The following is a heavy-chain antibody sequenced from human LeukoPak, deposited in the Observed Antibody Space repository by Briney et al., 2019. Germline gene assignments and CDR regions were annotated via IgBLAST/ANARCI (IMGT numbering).Heavy chain of an antibody. CDR2: ISGSGGST. CDR3: ANDFWSGYYVGGVSDYMDV. Sequence: PGGSLRLSCAASGFTFSTYAMSWVRQAPGKGLEWVSVISGSGGSTYFTDSVKGRFTISRDNSKNTLYLQMNSLRAEDTAVYYCANDFWSGYYVGGVSDYMDVWGKGTTVTVSS. J-gene: IGHJ6*03. D-gene: IGHD3-3*01. V-gene: IGHV3-23*01. CDR1: GFTFSTYA.